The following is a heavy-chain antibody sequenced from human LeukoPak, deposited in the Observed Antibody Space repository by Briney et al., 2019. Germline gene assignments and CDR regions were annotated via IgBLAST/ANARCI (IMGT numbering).Heavy chain of an antibody. D-gene: IGHD4-17*01. CDR2: IIPILGIA. CDR1: GGTFSSYA. J-gene: IGHJ1*01. CDR3: AEATVTEVPTRGEYFQH. V-gene: IGHV1-69*04. Sequence: SVKVSCKASGGTFSSYAISWVRQAPGQGLEWMGRIIPILGIANYAQKFQGRVTITADESTSTAYMELSSPRSEDTAVYYCAEATVTEVPTRGEYFQHWGQGTLVTVSS.